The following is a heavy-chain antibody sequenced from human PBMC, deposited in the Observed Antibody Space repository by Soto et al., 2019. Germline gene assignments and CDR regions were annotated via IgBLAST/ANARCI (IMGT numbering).Heavy chain of an antibody. Sequence: GAAGKATSKACVSTLTKNNLRWGGQAPGYGLEWMGRIIPILGIANYAQKFQGRVTITADKSTSTAYMELSSLRSEDTAVYYCARDPLPFWSAMNWFDPWCQGTLVTVSS. CDR2: IIPILGIA. CDR3: ARDPLPFWSAMNWFDP. D-gene: IGHD3-3*01. J-gene: IGHJ5*02. CDR1: VSTLTKNN. V-gene: IGHV1-69*04.